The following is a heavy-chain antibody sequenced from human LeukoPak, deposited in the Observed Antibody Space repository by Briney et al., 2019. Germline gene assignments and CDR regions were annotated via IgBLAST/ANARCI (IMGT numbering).Heavy chain of an antibody. CDR1: GYTFTSYG. CDR2: IIPIFGTA. Sequence: SVKVSCKASGYTFTSYGISWVRQAPGQGLEWMGGIIPIFGTANYAQKFQGRVTITADESTSTAYMELSSLRSEDTAVYYCARDGVEMATIIGYFDYWGQGTLVTVSS. J-gene: IGHJ4*02. D-gene: IGHD5-24*01. V-gene: IGHV1-69*13. CDR3: ARDGVEMATIIGYFDY.